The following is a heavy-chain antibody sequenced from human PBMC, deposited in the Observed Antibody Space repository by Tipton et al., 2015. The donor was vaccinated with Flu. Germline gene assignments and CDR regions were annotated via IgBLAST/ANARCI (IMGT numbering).Heavy chain of an antibody. V-gene: IGHV4-59*12. D-gene: IGHD6-19*01. CDR3: ARGTSRVRRLVAASFDY. J-gene: IGHJ4*02. CDR1: GGSISSYY. CDR2: IYYSGST. Sequence: TLSLTCTVSGGSISSYYWSWIRQPPGKGLEWIGYIYYSGSTNYNPSLKSRVTISVDTSKNQFSLKLSSVTAADTAVYYCARGTSRVRRLVAASFDYWGQGTLVTVSS.